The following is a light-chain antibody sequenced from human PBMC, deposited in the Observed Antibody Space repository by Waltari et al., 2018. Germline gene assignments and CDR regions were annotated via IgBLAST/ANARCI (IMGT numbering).Light chain of an antibody. Sequence: DIVLPQSPATLTLFPGEIATLSCRASQSVTSYLAWYQQKPGQAPKLLIYDVSNRATGIPARFSGSGSGTDFTLTISTLEPEDFAVYYCQQRSNWVFTFGPGTKVDIK. V-gene: IGKV3-11*01. J-gene: IGKJ3*01. CDR3: QQRSNWVFT. CDR1: QSVTSY. CDR2: DVS.